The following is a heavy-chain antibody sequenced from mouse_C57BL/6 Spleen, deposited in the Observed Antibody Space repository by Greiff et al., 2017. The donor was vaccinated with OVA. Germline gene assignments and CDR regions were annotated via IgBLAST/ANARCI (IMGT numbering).Heavy chain of an antibody. CDR2: INPSNGGT. V-gene: IGHV1-53*01. Sequence: QVQLQQSGTELVKPGASVKLSCKASGYTFTSYWMHWVKQRPGQGLEWIGNINPSNGGTNYNEKFKSKATLTVDKSSSTAYMQLSSLTSEDSAVYYCAKENYRGGAWFAYWGQGTLVTVSA. CDR3: AKENYRGGAWFAY. CDR1: GYTFTSYW. D-gene: IGHD2-12*01. J-gene: IGHJ3*01.